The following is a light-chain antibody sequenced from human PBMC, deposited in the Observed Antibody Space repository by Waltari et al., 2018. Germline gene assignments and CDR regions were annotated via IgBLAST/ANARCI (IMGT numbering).Light chain of an antibody. CDR1: SSHIRGYNF. CDR2: EVD. Sequence: QSALTQPASVSGSPGQSITISCTGTSSHIRGYNFSSWYQQPPGKVPKHIISEVDNRPSGVSYRFSGSKSGNTASLTISGLQAEDEADYYFSSYTSSSTGIFGGGTKLTVL. J-gene: IGLJ2*01. V-gene: IGLV2-14*01. CDR3: SSYTSSSTGI.